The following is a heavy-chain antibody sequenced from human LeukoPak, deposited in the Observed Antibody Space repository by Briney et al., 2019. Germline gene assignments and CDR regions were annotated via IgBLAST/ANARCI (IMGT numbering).Heavy chain of an antibody. CDR1: GVTFSSYA. CDR3: VKDPSYSGNYYAEYFQY. Sequence: PGGSLRLSCPASGVTFSSYAMHWVRQAPGKGLEYVSAISSNGGRTYYADSVKGRLTFSRDNSKNTLYLQMSSLRAEDTAVYYCVKDPSYSGNYYAEYFQYWGQGTLVTVSS. V-gene: IGHV3-64D*09. J-gene: IGHJ1*01. CDR2: ISSNGGRT. D-gene: IGHD1-26*01.